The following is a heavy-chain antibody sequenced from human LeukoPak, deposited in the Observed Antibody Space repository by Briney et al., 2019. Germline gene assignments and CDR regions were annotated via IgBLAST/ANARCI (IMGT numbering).Heavy chain of an antibody. D-gene: IGHD3/OR15-3a*01. V-gene: IGHV1-8*03. CDR3: ARSGLVAGIYDLVYGFDL. CDR2: VSPDTGNT. Sequence: ASVKVSCKAAGYSFTTFHINWVRQPPGQGPEWMGWVSPDTGNTGFAQKFQGRVTITQNSSVTTVYMELSSLTSEDTAVYYCARSGLVAGIYDLVYGFDLWGQGTMVTVSS. CDR1: GYSFTTFH. J-gene: IGHJ3*01.